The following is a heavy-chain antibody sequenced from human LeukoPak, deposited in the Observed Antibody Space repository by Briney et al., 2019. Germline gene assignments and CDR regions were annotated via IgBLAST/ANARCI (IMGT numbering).Heavy chain of an antibody. CDR3: ARSRPYYYDSSGYYYPPPDY. CDR1: GYTFTSYY. J-gene: IGHJ4*02. V-gene: IGHV1-46*01. Sequence: ASVKVSCKASGYTFTSYYMHWVRQAPGQGLEWMGLINPSGGSTSYAQKFQGRVTMTRDTSTSTVYMELSSLRSEDTAVYYCARSRPYYYDSSGYYYPPPDYWGQGTLVTVSS. CDR2: INPSGGST. D-gene: IGHD3-22*01.